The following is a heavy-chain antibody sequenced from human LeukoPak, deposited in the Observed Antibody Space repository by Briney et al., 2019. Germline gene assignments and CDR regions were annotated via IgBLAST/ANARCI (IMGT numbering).Heavy chain of an antibody. V-gene: IGHV3-7*01. Sequence: GGSLRLSCAAPGFTFSSYWMSWVRQAPGKGLEWVANIKQDGSEKYYVDSVKGRFTISRDNAKNSLYLQMNSLRAEDTAVYYCARDYSSSWYYYYYYMDVWGKGTTVTVSS. J-gene: IGHJ6*03. D-gene: IGHD6-13*01. CDR2: IKQDGSEK. CDR3: ARDYSSSWYYYYYYMDV. CDR1: GFTFSSYW.